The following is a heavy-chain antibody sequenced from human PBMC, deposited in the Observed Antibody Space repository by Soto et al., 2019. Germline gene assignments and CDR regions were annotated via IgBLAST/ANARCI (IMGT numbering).Heavy chain of an antibody. V-gene: IGHV2-5*02. CDR3: AHRIKVSEGAAFDV. CDR1: GFSLSTSGVS. D-gene: IGHD2-8*01. J-gene: IGHJ3*01. Sequence: QITLKESGPTLVKPTQTLTLTCTFSGFSLSTSGVSVGWIRQPPGKALEWLALIYWDNDNRYSPSLKSRLTITKDTSKNHVDLTVTNMDPVDTATYYCAHRIKVSEGAAFDVWGQGIMVTVSS. CDR2: IYWDNDN.